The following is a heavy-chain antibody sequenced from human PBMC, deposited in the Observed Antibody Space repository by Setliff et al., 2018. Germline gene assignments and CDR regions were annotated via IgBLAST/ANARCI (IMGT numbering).Heavy chain of an antibody. V-gene: IGHV3-33*06. CDR1: GFTFSSYG. CDR3: AKELGDRLEWLYYYYGMDV. CDR2: IWYDGSNK. Sequence: SLRLSCAAPGFTFSSYGMHWVRQAPGKGLEWVAVIWYDGSNKYYADSVKGRFTISRDNSKNTLYLQMNSLRAEDTAVYYCAKELGDRLEWLYYYYGMDVWGQGTTVTVSS. D-gene: IGHD3-3*01. J-gene: IGHJ6*02.